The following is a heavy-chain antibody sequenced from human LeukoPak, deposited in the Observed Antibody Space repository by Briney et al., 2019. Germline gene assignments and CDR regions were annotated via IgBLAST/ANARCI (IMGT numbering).Heavy chain of an antibody. Sequence: QTLSLTCAIFGDSVSSNSAAWNWIRQSPSRGLEWLGMTYYRSKWYNDYAVSVKSRITINPYTSKTQFSLQLNSVTPEDTAVYYCARTLGVASLDAFDVWGQGTMVTVSS. CDR3: ARTLGVASLDAFDV. J-gene: IGHJ3*01. CDR2: TYYRSKWYN. CDR1: GDSVSSNSAA. D-gene: IGHD7-27*01. V-gene: IGHV6-1*01.